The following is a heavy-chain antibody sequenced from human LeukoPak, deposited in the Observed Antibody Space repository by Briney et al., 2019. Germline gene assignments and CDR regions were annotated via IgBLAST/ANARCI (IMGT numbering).Heavy chain of an antibody. V-gene: IGHV3-30*02. CDR2: IRYDGSNK. CDR1: GFTFSSYG. Sequence: GGSLRLSCAASGFTFSSYGMHWVRQAPGKGLEWVAFIRYDGSNKYYADSVKGRFTISRDNSKNTLYLQMNSLRAEDTALYYCAKDNCGGDCFGAFHIWGQGTMVTVSS. CDR3: AKDNCGGDCFGAFHI. D-gene: IGHD2-21*02. J-gene: IGHJ3*02.